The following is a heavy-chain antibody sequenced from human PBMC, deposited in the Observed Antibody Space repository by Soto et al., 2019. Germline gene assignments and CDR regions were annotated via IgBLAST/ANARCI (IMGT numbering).Heavy chain of an antibody. D-gene: IGHD3-22*01. Sequence: EVQLLESGGGLVQPGGSLRLSCAASGFTFSSYAMSWVRQAPGKGLEWVSDISGSGGSTYYADSVKGRFTISRDNTKNTLYLQMNSLRAEDTAVYYCAKDFYFDTASSFDPWGQGTLVTVSS. V-gene: IGHV3-23*01. J-gene: IGHJ5*02. CDR2: ISGSGGST. CDR3: AKDFYFDTASSFDP. CDR1: GFTFSSYA.